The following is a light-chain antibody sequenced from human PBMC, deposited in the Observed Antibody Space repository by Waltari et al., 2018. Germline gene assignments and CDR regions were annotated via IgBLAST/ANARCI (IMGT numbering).Light chain of an antibody. CDR2: YDS. Sequence: SYVLTQPPSVSVAPGETARITCGGNNIGTKSVHWYQQKPGQAPVLVISYDSDRLSGIPERISGANAGNTATLTSGRVEAGDEAEYFCQVWDANNDPGVFGTGTEVTVL. CDR3: QVWDANNDPGV. V-gene: IGLV3-21*04. CDR1: NIGTKS. J-gene: IGLJ1*01.